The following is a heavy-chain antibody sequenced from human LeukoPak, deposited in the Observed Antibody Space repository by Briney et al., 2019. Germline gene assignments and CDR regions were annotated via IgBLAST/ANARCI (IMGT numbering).Heavy chain of an antibody. D-gene: IGHD2-2*01. CDR1: GGSISSSSYY. J-gene: IGHJ4*02. CDR3: ARDRSGGNIVVVPAVPFDC. Sequence: SSETLSLTCTVSGGSISSSSYYWGWIRQPPGKGLEWIGSIYYSGSTYYNPSLKSRVTISVDTSKNQFSLKLSSVTAADTAVYYCARDRSGGNIVVVPAVPFDCWSQGTLVTVSS. CDR2: IYYSGST. V-gene: IGHV4-39*02.